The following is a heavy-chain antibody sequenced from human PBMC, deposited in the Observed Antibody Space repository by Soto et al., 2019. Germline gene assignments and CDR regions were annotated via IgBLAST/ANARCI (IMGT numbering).Heavy chain of an antibody. Sequence: GGSLRLSCAASGFTFSNYAMSWVRQAPGKGLEWVSGISGSGGSTYYADSVKGRFTISRDNSKNTLYLQMNSLRAEDTAVYYCARQGYYYDSSGFDYWGQGTLVTVSS. CDR2: ISGSGGST. V-gene: IGHV3-23*01. CDR3: ARQGYYYDSSGFDY. D-gene: IGHD3-22*01. J-gene: IGHJ4*02. CDR1: GFTFSNYA.